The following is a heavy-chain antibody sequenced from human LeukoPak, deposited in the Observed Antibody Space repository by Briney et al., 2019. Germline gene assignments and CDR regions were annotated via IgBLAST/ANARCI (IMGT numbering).Heavy chain of an antibody. J-gene: IGHJ4*02. CDR1: GFTFSSYA. D-gene: IGHD1-26*01. Sequence: GGSLRLSCAASGFTFSSYAMHWVRQAPGKGLEWVAVISYDGSNKYYADSVKGRFTISRDNSKNTLYLQMDSLRAEDTAVYYCARKPSGSYSAGDYWGQGTLVTVSS. V-gene: IGHV3-30*04. CDR3: ARKPSGSYSAGDY. CDR2: ISYDGSNK.